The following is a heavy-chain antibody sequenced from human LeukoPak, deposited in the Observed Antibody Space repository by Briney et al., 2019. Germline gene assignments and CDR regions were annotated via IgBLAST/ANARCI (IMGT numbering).Heavy chain of an antibody. J-gene: IGHJ4*02. CDR2: ISSSSSYI. Sequence: GGSLRLSCAASGFTFSSYSMNWVRQAPGKGLEWVSSISSSSSYIYYADSVKGRFTISRDNSKNTLYLQMNSLRAEDTAVYYCANVPSFGGVIKLLDYWGQGTLVTVSS. D-gene: IGHD3-16*02. CDR3: ANVPSFGGVIKLLDY. V-gene: IGHV3-21*04. CDR1: GFTFSSYS.